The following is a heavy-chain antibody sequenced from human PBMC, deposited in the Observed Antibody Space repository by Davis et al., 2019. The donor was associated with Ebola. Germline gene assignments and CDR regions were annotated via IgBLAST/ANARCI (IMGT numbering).Heavy chain of an antibody. D-gene: IGHD4-11*01. Sequence: AASVKVSCKASGYTFTSYYMHWVRQAPGQGLEWMGIINPSGGSTSYAQKFQGRVTMTRDTSTSTVYMELSSLRSEDTAVYYCARDSITVTTGGDLPFFYYYYGMDVWGQGTTVTVSS. J-gene: IGHJ6*02. V-gene: IGHV1-46*01. CDR1: GYTFTSYY. CDR2: INPSGGST. CDR3: ARDSITVTTGGDLPFFYYYYGMDV.